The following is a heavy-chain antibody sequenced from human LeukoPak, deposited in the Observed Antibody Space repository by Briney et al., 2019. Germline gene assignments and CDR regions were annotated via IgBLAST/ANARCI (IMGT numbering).Heavy chain of an antibody. CDR3: ATESSSCGGDCHALNY. D-gene: IGHD2-21*02. CDR2: IYYSGST. J-gene: IGHJ4*02. V-gene: IGHV4-59*01. Sequence: SETLSLTCTVSGGSFSSYYWSWIRQPPGKGLEWIGYIYYSGSTIYNPSLNSRVTISVDTSKSQFSLNLRSVTAADTAVYYCATESSSCGGDCHALNYWGQGTLVTVSS. CDR1: GGSFSSYY.